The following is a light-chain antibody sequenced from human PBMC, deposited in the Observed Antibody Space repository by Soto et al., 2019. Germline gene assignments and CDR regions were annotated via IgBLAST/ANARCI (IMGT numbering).Light chain of an antibody. V-gene: IGKV3-20*01. Sequence: EIVLTQSPGTLSLSPGERATLSCRTSQSVSNNYLAWYQQKPGQAPRLLIYGASSRATGIPDRFSASGTGTDFTLTISDVQPEDFATYYCQQYNNWPVTFGGGTKVDIK. J-gene: IGKJ4*01. CDR2: GAS. CDR1: QSVSNNY. CDR3: QQYNNWPVT.